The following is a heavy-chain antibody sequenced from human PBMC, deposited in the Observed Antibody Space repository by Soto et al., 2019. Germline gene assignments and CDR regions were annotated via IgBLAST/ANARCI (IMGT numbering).Heavy chain of an antibody. CDR2: LSGSGGST. D-gene: IGHD2-15*01. CDR1: GFTFSNYA. Sequence: EVQLLESGGGLVQPGGSLRLSCAASGFTFSNYAMSWVRQAPGKGLVWVSSLSGSGGSTYYADSVKGRFTISRDNSKNTLYLQMNSLRAEDTAVYYCAKDTVPVATPWFDPWAQGTLVTVSS. J-gene: IGHJ5*02. CDR3: AKDTVPVATPWFDP. V-gene: IGHV3-23*01.